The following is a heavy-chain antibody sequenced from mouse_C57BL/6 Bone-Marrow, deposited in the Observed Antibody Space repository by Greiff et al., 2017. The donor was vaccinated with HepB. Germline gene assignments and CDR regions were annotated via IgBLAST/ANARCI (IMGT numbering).Heavy chain of an antibody. CDR3: ARKDYVSSYDYFDY. J-gene: IGHJ2*01. CDR2: ISYDGSN. V-gene: IGHV3-6*01. D-gene: IGHD1-1*01. Sequence: EVKLQESGPGLVKPSQSLSLTCSVTGYSITSGYYWNWIRQFPGNKLEWMGYISYDGSNNYNPSLKNRISITRDTSKNQFFLKLNSVTTEDTATYYCARKDYVSSYDYFDYWGQGTTLTVSS. CDR1: GYSITSGYY.